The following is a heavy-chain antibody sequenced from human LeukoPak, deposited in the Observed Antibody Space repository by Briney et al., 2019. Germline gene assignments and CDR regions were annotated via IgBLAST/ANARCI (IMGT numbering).Heavy chain of an antibody. V-gene: IGHV1-2*02. CDR2: INPNCGGT. J-gene: IGHJ5*02. D-gene: IGHD3-10*01. CDR1: GYTFTGYY. CDR3: ARGPVYYGSGSYHNWFDP. Sequence: APSVTVSCTASGYTFTGYYMHWVRQPPGPGLDWMGWINPNCGGTNYEQKFQGRVTMTRDTSISTAYMELSRLRSDDTAVYYCARGPVYYGSGSYHNWFDPWGQGTLVTVSS.